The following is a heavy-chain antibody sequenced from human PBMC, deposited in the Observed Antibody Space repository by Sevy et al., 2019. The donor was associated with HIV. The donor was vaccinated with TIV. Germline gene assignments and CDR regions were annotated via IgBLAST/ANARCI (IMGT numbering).Heavy chain of an antibody. CDR3: ARASGYYYRDAFDI. D-gene: IGHD3-22*01. J-gene: IGHJ3*02. Sequence: GGSLRLSCAASGFTFSSYWMSWVRQAPGKGLEWVANIKQDGSEKYYVDSVKGRFTISRDNAKNSLYLQMNSLRAEDTAVYYCARASGYYYRDAFDIWGQGTIVTVSS. V-gene: IGHV3-7*01. CDR2: IKQDGSEK. CDR1: GFTFSSYW.